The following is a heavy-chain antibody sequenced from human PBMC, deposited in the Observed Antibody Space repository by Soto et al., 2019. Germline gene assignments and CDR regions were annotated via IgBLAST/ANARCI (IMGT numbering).Heavy chain of an antibody. D-gene: IGHD3-10*01. CDR1: GFTFSSYG. V-gene: IGHV3-33*01. Sequence: QVQLVESGGGVVQPGRSLRLSCAASGFTFSSYGMHWVRQAPGKGLEWVAVIWYDGSNKYYADSVKGRFTISRDNSKNTLYLQMNSLRAEDTAVYYCAREEILWFGELSTGFDYWGQGTLVTVSS. CDR2: IWYDGSNK. J-gene: IGHJ4*02. CDR3: AREEILWFGELSTGFDY.